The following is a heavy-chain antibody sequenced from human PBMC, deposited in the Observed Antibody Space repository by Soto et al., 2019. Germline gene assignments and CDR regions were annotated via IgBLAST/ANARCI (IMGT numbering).Heavy chain of an antibody. V-gene: IGHV4-59*01. D-gene: IGHD6-19*01. J-gene: IGHJ4*02. Sequence: QVQLQESGPGLVKPSETLSLTCTVSGGSISSYYWSWMRQPPGKGLEWIGYIYYSGSTNYNPSLKSRVTISVDTSKTQFSLKLSSVTAADTALYYCARGEYSSGWYGVWGQGTLVTVSS. CDR2: IYYSGST. CDR3: ARGEYSSGWYGV. CDR1: GGSISSYY.